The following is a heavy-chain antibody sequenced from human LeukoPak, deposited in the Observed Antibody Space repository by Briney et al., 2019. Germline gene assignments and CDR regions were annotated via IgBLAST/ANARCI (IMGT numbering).Heavy chain of an antibody. J-gene: IGHJ6*02. CDR2: IWDDGSNK. CDR3: AREDGSGSYISPYYYYYGMDV. D-gene: IGHD3-10*01. V-gene: IGHV3-33*08. CDR1: GFTFSNHG. Sequence: PGGSLRLSCAASGFTFSNHGMHWVRQAPGKGLDWVAFIWDDGSNKYYTDSLKGRFTISRDNSKNTLFLEMNNVRAEDTAVYYCAREDGSGSYISPYYYYYGMDVWGQGTTVTVSS.